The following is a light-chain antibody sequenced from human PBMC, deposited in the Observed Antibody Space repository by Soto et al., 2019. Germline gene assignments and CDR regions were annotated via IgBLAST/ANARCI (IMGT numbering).Light chain of an antibody. CDR2: DVS. CDR3: QQYNTFWT. V-gene: IGKV1-5*01. J-gene: IGKJ1*01. CDR1: QSISSW. Sequence: DIQMTQAPSTLSASVGYRFTITCRASQSISSWLAWYQQKPGKAPKLLIYDVSSLESGVPSRFSGSGSGTEFTLTISSLQPDDFATYYCQQYNTFWTFGQGTKVDI.